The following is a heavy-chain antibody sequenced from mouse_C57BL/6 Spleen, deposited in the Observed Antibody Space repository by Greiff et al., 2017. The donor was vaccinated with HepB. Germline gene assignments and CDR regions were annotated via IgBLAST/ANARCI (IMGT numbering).Heavy chain of an antibody. CDR3: ARRTTEGDY. Sequence: QVQLQQPGAELVKPGASVKLSCKASGYTFTSYWMQWVKQRPGQGLEWIGEIDPSDSYTNYNQKFKGKATLTVDTSSSTAYMQLSSLTSEDFAVYYCARRTTEGDYWGQGTTLTVSS. V-gene: IGHV1-50*01. D-gene: IGHD1-1*01. CDR1: GYTFTSYW. J-gene: IGHJ2*01. CDR2: IDPSDSYT.